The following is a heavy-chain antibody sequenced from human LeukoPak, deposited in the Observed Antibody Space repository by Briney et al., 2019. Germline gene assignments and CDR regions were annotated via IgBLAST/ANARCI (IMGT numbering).Heavy chain of an antibody. D-gene: IGHD5-24*01. Sequence: GGSLRLSCAASGFTFSNSGMSWVRQAPGKGLEWVSGINWNGGSTGYADSVKGRFTISRDNAKNSLYLQMNSLRAEDTALYYCARDWMAGRYFDYWGQGTLVTVSS. CDR1: GFTFSNSG. J-gene: IGHJ4*02. CDR2: INWNGGST. V-gene: IGHV3-20*04. CDR3: ARDWMAGRYFDY.